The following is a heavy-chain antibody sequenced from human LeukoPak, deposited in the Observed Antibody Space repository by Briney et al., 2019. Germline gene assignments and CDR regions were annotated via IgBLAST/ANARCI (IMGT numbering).Heavy chain of an antibody. Sequence: SVKVSCKASGYTFTGYYMHWVRQAPGQGLEWMGGIIPIFGTANYAQKFQGRVTITADESTSTAYMELSSLRSEDTAVYYCARIATYYDILTGSFDYWGQGTLVTVSS. CDR1: GYTFTGYY. CDR3: ARIATYYDILTGSFDY. CDR2: IIPIFGTA. V-gene: IGHV1-69*13. D-gene: IGHD3-9*01. J-gene: IGHJ4*02.